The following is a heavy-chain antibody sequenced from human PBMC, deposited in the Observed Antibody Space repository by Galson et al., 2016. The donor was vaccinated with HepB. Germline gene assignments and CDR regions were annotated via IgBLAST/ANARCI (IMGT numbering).Heavy chain of an antibody. CDR2: IYYSWST. D-gene: IGHD4-23*01. CDR3: ARTTVVTPQLYWYFDL. Sequence: TLSLTCTVSGASISSGGFFWSWIRQHPVKGLEWIGSIYYSWSTYYNPSLKSRVTMSLDTSQNHFTLKLSSVTAEDPAVYFFARTTVVTPQLYWYFDLWGRGTLVTVSS. V-gene: IGHV4-31*03. J-gene: IGHJ2*01. CDR1: GASISSGGFF.